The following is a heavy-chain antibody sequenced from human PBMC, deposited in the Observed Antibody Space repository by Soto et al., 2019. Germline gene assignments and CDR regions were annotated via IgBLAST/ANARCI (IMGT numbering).Heavy chain of an antibody. V-gene: IGHV3-23*01. CDR2: LSGSGDRT. D-gene: IGHD6-6*01. CDR1: GFTFSNYA. CDR3: AKSVSSSGSQFYYHGIDV. Sequence: EVQLLESGGDLVQPGGSLRLSCAASGFTFSNYAMSWVRQAPGKGLEWVSALSGSGDRTYYSDSVKGRFTISRVNSKNTLYLQMNSLGAEDAAVYYCAKSVSSSGSQFYYHGIDVWGQGTTVTVSS. J-gene: IGHJ6*02.